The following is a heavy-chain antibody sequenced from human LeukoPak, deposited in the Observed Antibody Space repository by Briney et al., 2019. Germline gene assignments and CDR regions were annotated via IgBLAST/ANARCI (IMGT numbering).Heavy chain of an antibody. V-gene: IGHV5-51*01. Sequence: GESLQISCKGLGYSSSYYWIGWVRQMPGKGLEWMGIIYPGGSDTRYGPSFQGQVTISADKSISTAYLQWSSLKASDTAMYYCASGRFGEYPEYGMDVWGQGTTVTVSS. CDR3: ASGRFGEYPEYGMDV. CDR2: IYPGGSDT. J-gene: IGHJ6*02. D-gene: IGHD3-10*01. CDR1: GYSSSYYW.